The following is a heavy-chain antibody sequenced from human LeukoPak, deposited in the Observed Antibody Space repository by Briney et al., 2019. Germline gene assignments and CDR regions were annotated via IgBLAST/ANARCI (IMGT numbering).Heavy chain of an antibody. V-gene: IGHV3-23*01. CDR2: ISGSGYYT. D-gene: IGHD3-16*01. Sequence: PGGSLRLSCEASGSGFTFGNFGLSWVRQAPGKGLEWLSGISGSGYYTYYADSVKGRFTISRDNSKNTLYIEMNSQRAEDTGVYYCAKDGSWGDYYFYFYMDVWGKGTTVTVSS. CDR3: AKDGSWGDYYFYFYMDV. J-gene: IGHJ6*03. CDR1: GSGFTFGNFG.